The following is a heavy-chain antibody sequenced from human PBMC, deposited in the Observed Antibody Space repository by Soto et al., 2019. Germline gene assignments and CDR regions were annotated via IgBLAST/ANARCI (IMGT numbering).Heavy chain of an antibody. CDR3: ARDSGDSSACYDP. Sequence: QVQLVESGGGVVQPGRSLRLSCAASGFTFSSYAMHWVRQAPGKGLEWVAVISYDGSNKYYADSVKGRFTISRDNSKNTLYLQMNSLRAEDTAVYYCARDSGDSSACYDPWGQGTLVTVSS. CDR2: ISYDGSNK. D-gene: IGHD2-15*01. V-gene: IGHV3-30-3*01. CDR1: GFTFSSYA. J-gene: IGHJ5*02.